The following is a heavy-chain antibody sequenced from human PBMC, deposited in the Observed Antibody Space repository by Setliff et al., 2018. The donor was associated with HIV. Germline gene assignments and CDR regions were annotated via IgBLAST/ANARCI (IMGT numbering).Heavy chain of an antibody. D-gene: IGHD5-12*01. V-gene: IGHV3-33*06. CDR3: AKASRGGYLLYFDY. J-gene: IGHJ4*02. CDR2: IWYDGSNK. Sequence: GGSLRLSCAASGFAFSTFGMHWVRQAPGKGLEWVAVIWYDGSNKYYADSVKGRFTISRDNSKNTLYLQMNSLRAEDTAVYYCAKASRGGYLLYFDYWGQGTLVTVSS. CDR1: GFAFSTFG.